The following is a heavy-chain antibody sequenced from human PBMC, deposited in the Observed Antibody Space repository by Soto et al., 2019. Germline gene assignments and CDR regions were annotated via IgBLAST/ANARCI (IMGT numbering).Heavy chain of an antibody. CDR2: INHSGST. V-gene: IGHV4-34*01. Sequence: KPSETLSLTCAVYGGSFSGYYWSWIRQPPGKGLEWIGEINHSGSTNYNPSLKSRVTISVDASKNQFSLKLSSVTAADTAVYYCARGTNLWFGEFGFYYYYYGTDVWGQGTTVTVSS. CDR1: GGSFSGYY. D-gene: IGHD3-10*01. CDR3: ARGTNLWFGEFGFYYYYYGTDV. J-gene: IGHJ6*02.